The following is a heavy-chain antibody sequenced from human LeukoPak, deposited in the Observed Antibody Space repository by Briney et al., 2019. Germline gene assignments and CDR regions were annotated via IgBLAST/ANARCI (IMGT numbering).Heavy chain of an antibody. CDR3: ASNWGSGY. J-gene: IGHJ4*02. CDR2: IQQDGSEK. D-gene: IGHD7-27*01. CDR1: GFTFSRYS. V-gene: IGHV3-7*01. Sequence: GGSLRLSCAASGFTFSRYSMNWVRQAPGQGLEWVASIQQDGSEKYYVDSVKGRFTISRDNAKNSLYLQMNSLRAEDTAVYYCASNWGSGYWGQGTLVTVSS.